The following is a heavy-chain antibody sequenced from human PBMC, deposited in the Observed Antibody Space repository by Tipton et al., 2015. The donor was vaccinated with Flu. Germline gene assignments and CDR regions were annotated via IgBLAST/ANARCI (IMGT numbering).Heavy chain of an antibody. CDR1: GGSISSGGYY. CDR2: IYYSGST. J-gene: IGHJ4*02. D-gene: IGHD3-10*01. Sequence: LRLSCTVSGGSISSGGYYWSWIRQHPGEGLEWIGYIYYSGSTYYNPSLKSRVTISVDTSKNQFSLKLSSVTAADTAVYYCARVRVTMVRGVDYWGQGTLVTVSS. CDR3: ARVRVTMVRGVDY. V-gene: IGHV4-31*03.